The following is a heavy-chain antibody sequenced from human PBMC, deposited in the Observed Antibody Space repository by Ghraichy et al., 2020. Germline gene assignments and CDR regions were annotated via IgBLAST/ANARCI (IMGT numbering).Heavy chain of an antibody. D-gene: IGHD2-21*02. CDR1: GFTFSSYS. CDR3: ARAPMVTRGYFDC. Sequence: GGSLRLSCAASGFTFSSYSMNWVRQAPGKGLEWVSSISSSSSYIYYADSVKGRFTISRDNAKNSLYLQMNSLRAEDTAVYYCARAPMVTRGYFDCWGQGTLVTVSS. J-gene: IGHJ4*02. V-gene: IGHV3-21*01. CDR2: ISSSSSYI.